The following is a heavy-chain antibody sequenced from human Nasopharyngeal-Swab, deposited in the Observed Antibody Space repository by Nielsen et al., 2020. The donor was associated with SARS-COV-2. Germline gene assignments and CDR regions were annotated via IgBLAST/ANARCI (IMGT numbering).Heavy chain of an antibody. CDR2: INSDGSST. CDR1: GFTFGTYW. CDR3: ARGYAAMGFFDY. J-gene: IGHJ4*02. Sequence: GESLKISCAASGFTFGTYWMHWVRQAPGKGLEWVSRINSDGSSTGDADSVKGRFTVSRDNAKNTLYLQMNSLRAEDTAVYYCARGYAAMGFFDYWGQGTQVTVSS. V-gene: IGHV3-74*01. D-gene: IGHD2-2*01.